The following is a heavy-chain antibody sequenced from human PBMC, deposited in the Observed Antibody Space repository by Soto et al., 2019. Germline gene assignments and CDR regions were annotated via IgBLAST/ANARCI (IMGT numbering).Heavy chain of an antibody. CDR1: GSSISSGDYY. J-gene: IGHJ4*02. Sequence: PSETLSLTCTVSGSSISSGDYYWSWIRQPPGKGLEWIGYIYYSGSTYYNPSLKSRVTISVDTSKNQFSLKLSSVTAADTAVYYCARALYSSSWYRGGYFDYWGQGTLVTVSS. D-gene: IGHD6-13*01. CDR2: IYYSGST. V-gene: IGHV4-30-4*01. CDR3: ARALYSSSWYRGGYFDY.